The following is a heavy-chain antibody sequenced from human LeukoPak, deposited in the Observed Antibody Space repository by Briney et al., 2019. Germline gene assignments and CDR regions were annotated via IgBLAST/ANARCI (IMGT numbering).Heavy chain of an antibody. CDR1: GFTFNHW. CDR3: AKDSYSKGDY. D-gene: IGHD5-18*01. V-gene: IGHV3-7*01. Sequence: GGSLTLSCAASGFTFNHWMTWVRQAPGKGLEWVANIKNDGTVKNYVDSVKGRFTISRDNAKNSLYLQMNSLRAEDTGVYYCAKDSYSKGDYWGQGVPVTVSS. J-gene: IGHJ4*02. CDR2: IKNDGTVK.